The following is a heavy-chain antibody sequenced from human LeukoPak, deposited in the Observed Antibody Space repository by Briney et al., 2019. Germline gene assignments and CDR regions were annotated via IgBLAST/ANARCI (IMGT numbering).Heavy chain of an antibody. CDR2: IHYSGST. CDR3: VRTRLSYHIVPAAERADDACDM. J-gene: IGHJ3*02. V-gene: IGHV4-39*07. Sequence: PSETLSLTCTVSGGSISSSRYYWGWIRQPPGKGLEWIGSIHYSGSTYYNPSLKSRVTVSVDTSENQFSLKLSSVAAADTAVYFCVRTRLSYHIVPAAERADDACDMWGQGTLVTVSS. D-gene: IGHD2-2*01. CDR1: GGSISSSRYY.